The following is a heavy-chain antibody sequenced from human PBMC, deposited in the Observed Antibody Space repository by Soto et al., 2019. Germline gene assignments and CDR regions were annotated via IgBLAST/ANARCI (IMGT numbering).Heavy chain of an antibody. CDR2: TRNKANSYTT. Sequence: GESLKISCAASGFTFSDHYMDWVRQAPGKGLEWVGRTRNKANSYTTEYAASVKVRFTISRDDSKNSLYLQMNSLKTEDTSVYYCARVCRDWELLSAFDIWGQGTMVTVSS. D-gene: IGHD1-26*01. CDR3: ARVCRDWELLSAFDI. J-gene: IGHJ3*02. V-gene: IGHV3-72*01. CDR1: GFTFSDHY.